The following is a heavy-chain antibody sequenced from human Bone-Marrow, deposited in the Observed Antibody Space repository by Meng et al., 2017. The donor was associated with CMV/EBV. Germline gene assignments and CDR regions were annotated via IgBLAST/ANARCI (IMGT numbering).Heavy chain of an antibody. CDR2: ISGSGGST. D-gene: IGHD6-6*01. CDR1: GFTFSSYA. Sequence: GGSLRLSCAASGFTFSSYAMSWVRQAPGKGMEWVSAISGSGGSTYYADSVKGRFTISRDNSKNTLYLQLNSLRAEDTAVYYCAKVLYSSSSGDYWGQGTLVTVSS. J-gene: IGHJ4*02. V-gene: IGHV3-23*01. CDR3: AKVLYSSSSGDY.